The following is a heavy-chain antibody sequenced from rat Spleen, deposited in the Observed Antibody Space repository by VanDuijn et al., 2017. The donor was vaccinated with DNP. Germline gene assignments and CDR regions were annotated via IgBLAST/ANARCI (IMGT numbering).Heavy chain of an antibody. D-gene: IGHD1-2*01. J-gene: IGHJ4*01. CDR1: GYSISRTY. V-gene: IGHV3-1*01. CDR3: ARHEEDYSSYYYAMDA. CDR2: ISYSGST. Sequence: EVQLQESGPGLLKPSQSLSLTCSVTGYSISRTYWGWFRKFPGNKMEWIGHISYSGSTSYNPSLKSRISITRDTSKNQFFLQLNSVTTEYTATYYCARHEEDYSSYYYAMDAWGQGTSVTVSS.